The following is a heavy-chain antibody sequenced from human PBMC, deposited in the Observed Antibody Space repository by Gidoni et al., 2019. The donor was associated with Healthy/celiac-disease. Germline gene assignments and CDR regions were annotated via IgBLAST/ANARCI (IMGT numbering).Heavy chain of an antibody. CDR1: GFTFGDYA. D-gene: IGHD6-6*01. V-gene: IGHV3-49*04. CDR2: IRSKAYGGTT. J-gene: IGHJ4*02. Sequence: EVQLVESGEGLVQPGRSLRLSCTASGFTFGDYAMSWVRQAPGKGLECVGFIRSKAYGGTTEYAASVKGRFTISRDDSKSIAYLQMNSLKTEDTAVYYCTRDLEYSSSSDRRGYWGQGTLVTVSS. CDR3: TRDLEYSSSSDRRGY.